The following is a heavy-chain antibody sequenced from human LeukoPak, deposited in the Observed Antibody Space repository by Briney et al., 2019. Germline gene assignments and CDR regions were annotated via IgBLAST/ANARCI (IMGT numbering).Heavy chain of an antibody. CDR3: AQSGSYAAFDY. CDR2: IRNKANSYTT. Sequence: GGSLRLSCAASGFTFSDHYMDWVRQAAEKGLEWVGRIRNKANSYTTEYAASVKGRFTISRDDSKNSLYLQMNSLKTEDTAVYYCAQSGSYAAFDYWGQGTLVTVSS. J-gene: IGHJ4*02. D-gene: IGHD3-16*01. V-gene: IGHV3-72*01. CDR1: GFTFSDHY.